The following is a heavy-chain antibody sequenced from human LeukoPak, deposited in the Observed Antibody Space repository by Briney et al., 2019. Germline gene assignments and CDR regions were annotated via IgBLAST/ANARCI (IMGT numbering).Heavy chain of an antibody. D-gene: IGHD5-18*01. J-gene: IGHJ2*01. V-gene: IGHV3-21*01. CDR3: ARETRIQLWLTELWYFDL. Sequence: GGSLRLSCAASGFTFSTYSMNWVRQAPGKGLEWVSSIISSTSYIYYADSVKGRFTISRDNAKNSLYLQMNSLRAEDTAVYYCARETRIQLWLTELWYFDLWGRGILVSVSS. CDR2: IISSTSYI. CDR1: GFTFSTYS.